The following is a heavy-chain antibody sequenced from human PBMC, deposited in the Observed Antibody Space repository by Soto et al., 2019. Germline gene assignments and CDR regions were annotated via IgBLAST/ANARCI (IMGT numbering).Heavy chain of an antibody. D-gene: IGHD3-10*01. CDR2: TYYKSKWNN. J-gene: IGHJ6*02. V-gene: IGHV6-1*01. Sequence: SQTLSLTCVISGDSVSSNSAGRNWIRQSPSRGLEWLGRTYYKSKWNNDYALSVKSRITINPDTSKNQFSPHLYSVTPEDTAVYYCTGITWFRGMDVWGQGTPVTVSS. CDR1: GDSVSSNSAG. CDR3: TGITWFRGMDV.